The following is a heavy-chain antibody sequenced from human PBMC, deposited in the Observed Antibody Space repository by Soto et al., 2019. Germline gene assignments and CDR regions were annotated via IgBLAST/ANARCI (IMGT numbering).Heavy chain of an antibody. CDR1: GFTFSDSW. CDR2: IKPDESEK. J-gene: IGHJ5*02. CDR3: VRGGSNYAS. D-gene: IGHD4-4*01. V-gene: IGHV3-7*01. Sequence: EVQLVEYGGGLVQPGGSLRLSCTASGFTFSDSWMTWVRQAPGKGLEWVARIKPDESEKKYAGSVKGRFSISRDNAKNSMYLQMDSLRGEDTAVYYCVRGGSNYASWGQGTLVTVSS.